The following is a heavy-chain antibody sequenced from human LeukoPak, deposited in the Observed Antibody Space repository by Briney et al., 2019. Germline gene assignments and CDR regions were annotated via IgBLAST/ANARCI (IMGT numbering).Heavy chain of an antibody. V-gene: IGHV3-48*01. J-gene: IGHJ4*02. CDR1: GFTFSSYS. CDR3: ARDLRILEWLSYYFDY. D-gene: IGHD3-3*01. CDR2: ISSSSSTI. Sequence: GGSLRLSCAASGFTFSSYSMNWVRQAPGKGLEWVSYISSSSSTIYYADSVKGRFTISRDNAKNSLYLQMNSLRAEDTAVYYCARDLRILEWLSYYFDYWGQGTLVTVSS.